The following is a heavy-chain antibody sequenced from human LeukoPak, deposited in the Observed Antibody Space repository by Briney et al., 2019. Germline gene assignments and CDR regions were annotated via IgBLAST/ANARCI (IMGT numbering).Heavy chain of an antibody. D-gene: IGHD5-24*01. J-gene: IGHJ4*02. CDR1: GGSITSYF. CDR2: ISYTGST. V-gene: IGHV4-59*01. CDR3: ARRDDYNQGIDY. Sequence: SETLSLTCTVSGGSITSYFWSWIRQPPGKGLEWIGHISYTGSTNYNPSLKSRVTMSVDTSKKQLSLRLTSVTAADTAVYYCARRDDYNQGIDYWGQGALVTVSS.